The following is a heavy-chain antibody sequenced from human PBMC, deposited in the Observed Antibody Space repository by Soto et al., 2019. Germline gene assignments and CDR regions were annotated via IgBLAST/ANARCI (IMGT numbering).Heavy chain of an antibody. D-gene: IGHD5-12*01. J-gene: IGHJ5*02. CDR1: GVSVTRSNW. CDR3: AREGIYSSFDP. CDR2: VYHSGST. Sequence: QVQLQESGPGLVKPSGTLALTCAVSGVSVTRSNWWSWVRQSPGKGLEWIGEVYHSGSTRYNPSLNSRVTLSVDMSRNQCSLRLTSVTAADTAVYYCAREGIYSSFDPWGQGILVTVSS. V-gene: IGHV4-4*02.